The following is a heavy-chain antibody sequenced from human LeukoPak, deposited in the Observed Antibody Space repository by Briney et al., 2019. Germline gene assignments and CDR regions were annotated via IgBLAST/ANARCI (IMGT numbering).Heavy chain of an antibody. CDR1: GYTFTSYY. CDR3: ARVTMIALSPGYMDV. Sequence: ASVKVSCKASGYTFTSYYMHWVRQAPGQGLEWMGITNPSGGSTSYAQKFQGRVTMTRDTSTSTVYMELSSLRSEDTAVYYCARVTMIALSPGYMDVWGKGTTVTVSS. V-gene: IGHV1-46*01. J-gene: IGHJ6*03. D-gene: IGHD3-22*01. CDR2: TNPSGGST.